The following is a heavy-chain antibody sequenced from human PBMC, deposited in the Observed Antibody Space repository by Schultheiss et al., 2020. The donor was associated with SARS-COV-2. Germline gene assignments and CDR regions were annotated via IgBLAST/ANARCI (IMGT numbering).Heavy chain of an antibody. CDR3: AKGRSGWYDPFYYGTAV. D-gene: IGHD6-19*01. J-gene: IGHJ6*02. V-gene: IGHV3-23*01. Sequence: GGSLRLSCEASGFTFSSCAMSWVRQAPGKGLEWVSSIDTSGDNTYYADSLEGRFTISRDNSKNTLSLEMNSLTVEDTAVYYCAKGRSGWYDPFYYGTAVWGQGTTVTVSS. CDR1: GFTFSSCA. CDR2: IDTSGDNT.